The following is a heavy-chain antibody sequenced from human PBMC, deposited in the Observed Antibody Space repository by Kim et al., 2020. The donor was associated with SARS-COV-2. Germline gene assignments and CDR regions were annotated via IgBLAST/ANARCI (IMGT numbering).Heavy chain of an antibody. V-gene: IGHV4-31*03. CDR2: IYYSGST. Sequence: SETLSLTCTVSGGSISSGGYYWSWIRQHPGKGLEWIGYIYYSGSTYYNPSLNSRVTISVDTSKNQFSLKLSSVTAADTAVYYCARTDCGGDCYLDYWGQGTLVSVSS. CDR1: GGSISSGGYY. CDR3: ARTDCGGDCYLDY. J-gene: IGHJ4*02. D-gene: IGHD2-21*01.